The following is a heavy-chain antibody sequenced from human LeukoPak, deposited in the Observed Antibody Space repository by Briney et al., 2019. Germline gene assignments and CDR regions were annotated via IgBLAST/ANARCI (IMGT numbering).Heavy chain of an antibody. CDR2: IYSSGSI. CDR3: ARAPYDNFDY. D-gene: IGHD3-16*01. J-gene: IGHJ4*02. Sequence: PSQTLSLTCTVSGGSISSGAYSWNWICQHPGKGLEWIGYIYSSGSIYYNPSLKSRVTISVDTSRSQFSLKLNSVTAADTAVYYCARAPYDNFDYWGQGTLVTVSS. V-gene: IGHV4-31*03. CDR1: GGSISSGAYS.